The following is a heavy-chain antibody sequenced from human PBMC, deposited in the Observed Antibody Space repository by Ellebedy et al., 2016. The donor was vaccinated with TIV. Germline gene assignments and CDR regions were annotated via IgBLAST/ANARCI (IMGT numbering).Heavy chain of an antibody. CDR3: ARTRGSSSVELDP. J-gene: IGHJ5*02. CDR1: GYTFTGYF. CDR2: INSNSGGT. Sequence: ASVKVSCKASGYTFTGYFVHWVRQAPGQGLEWMGWINSNSGGTNYEQKFQGRVSMTRDTSISTACMELSSLKFDDTAIYYCARTRGSSSVELDPWGQGTLVTVSS. V-gene: IGHV1-2*02. D-gene: IGHD6-6*01.